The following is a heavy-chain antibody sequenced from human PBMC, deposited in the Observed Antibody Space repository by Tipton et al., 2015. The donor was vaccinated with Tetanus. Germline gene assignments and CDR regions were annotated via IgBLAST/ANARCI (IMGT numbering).Heavy chain of an antibody. CDR1: GASFSSGDYY. D-gene: IGHD3-16*01. V-gene: IGHV4-30-4*01. CDR2: IYQTGTT. Sequence: TLSLTCTVSGASFSSGDYYWSWIRKPPGKDLEWIGYIYQTGTTYYNPSLKGRVAISVDTSKNQFSLKLSSVTAADTAVYYCARTWGVWVTSIDAFDIWGQGTKVAVSS. J-gene: IGHJ3*02. CDR3: ARTWGVWVTSIDAFDI.